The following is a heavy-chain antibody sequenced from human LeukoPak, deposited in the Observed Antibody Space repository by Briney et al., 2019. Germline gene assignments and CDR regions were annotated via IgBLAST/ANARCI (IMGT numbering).Heavy chain of an antibody. D-gene: IGHD2-2*01. Sequence: SETLSLTCAVYGGSFSGYYWSWIRQPPGKGLEWIGEINHSGSTNYNPSLKSRVTISVDTSKNQFSLKLSSVTAADTAVYYCARGGYCSSTSCDHNWFDPWGQGTLVTVSS. J-gene: IGHJ5*02. V-gene: IGHV4-34*01. CDR3: ARGGYCSSTSCDHNWFDP. CDR1: GGSFSGYY. CDR2: INHSGST.